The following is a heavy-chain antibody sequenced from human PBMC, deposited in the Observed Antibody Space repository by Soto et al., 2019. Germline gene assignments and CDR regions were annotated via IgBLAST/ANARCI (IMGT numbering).Heavy chain of an antibody. V-gene: IGHV4-34*01. CDR1: GGSFSGYY. CDR2: INHSGST. J-gene: IGHJ4*02. CDR3: XXXXXXXLFDY. Sequence: QVQLQQWGAGLLKPSETLSLTCAVYGGSFSGYYWTWIRQPPGTGLEWIGEINHSGSTNYNPSLKSRVTISVDTSKNQXXXXXXXXXXXXXXXXXXXXXXXXXLFDYWGQGTLVT.